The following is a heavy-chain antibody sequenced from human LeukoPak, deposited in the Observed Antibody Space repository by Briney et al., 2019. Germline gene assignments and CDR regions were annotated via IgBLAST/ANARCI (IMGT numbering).Heavy chain of an antibody. D-gene: IGHD3-10*01. CDR1: GYTFTGYY. Sequence: ASVKVPCKASGYTFTGYYMHWVRQAPGQGLGWVGWINPNSGGTNYAQKFQGRVTMTRDTSISTAYMELSRLRSDDTAVYYCARGSSMVRGVIFLPFDYWGQGTLVTVSS. CDR2: INPNSGGT. CDR3: ARGSSMVRGVIFLPFDY. J-gene: IGHJ4*02. V-gene: IGHV1-2*02.